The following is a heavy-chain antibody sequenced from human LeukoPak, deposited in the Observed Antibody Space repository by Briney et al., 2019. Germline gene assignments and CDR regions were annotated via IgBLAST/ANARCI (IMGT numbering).Heavy chain of an antibody. Sequence: GGSLRLSCAASGFTFRSYAMTWVRRAPGKGLEWVSSISDSGTSTYYADSVKGRFTISRDNSKNTLYLQMNSLRAEDTAVYYCAKQVCGADCYYYYGMDVWGQGTTVTVSS. V-gene: IGHV3-23*01. J-gene: IGHJ6*02. CDR1: GFTFRSYA. D-gene: IGHD2-21*02. CDR3: AKQVCGADCYYYYGMDV. CDR2: ISDSGTST.